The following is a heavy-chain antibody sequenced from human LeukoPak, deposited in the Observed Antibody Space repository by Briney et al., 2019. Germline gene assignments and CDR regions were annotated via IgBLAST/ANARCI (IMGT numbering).Heavy chain of an antibody. Sequence: SETLSLTCTVSGYSISSGYYWGWIRQPPGKGLEWIGSIYHSGSTYYNPSLKSRVTISVDTSKNQFSLKLSSVTAADTAVYYCASGAVAGVRQPFDYWGQGTLVTVSS. CDR2: IYHSGST. D-gene: IGHD3-3*01. J-gene: IGHJ4*02. CDR1: GYSISSGYY. V-gene: IGHV4-38-2*02. CDR3: ASGAVAGVRQPFDY.